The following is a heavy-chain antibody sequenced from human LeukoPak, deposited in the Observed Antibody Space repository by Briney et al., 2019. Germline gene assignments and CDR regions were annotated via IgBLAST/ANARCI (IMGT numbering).Heavy chain of an antibody. CDR2: IYTSGST. CDR1: GGXSSSGXYY. Sequence: LSXTXXVSGGXSSSGXYYGSWIRQXAGXGLEWIGRIYTSGSTNYNPSLKSRVTISVETSKTQFSLKLSSVTAADTAVYYCARVTPYMVRGVYFDYWGQGTLVTVSS. V-gene: IGHV4-61*02. J-gene: IGHJ4*02. D-gene: IGHD3-10*01. CDR3: ARVTPYMVRGVYFDY.